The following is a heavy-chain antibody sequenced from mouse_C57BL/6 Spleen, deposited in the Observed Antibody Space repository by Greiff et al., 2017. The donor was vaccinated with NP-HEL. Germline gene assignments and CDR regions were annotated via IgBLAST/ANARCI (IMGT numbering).Heavy chain of an antibody. CDR3: ARSPLYDGYSAWFAY. Sequence: VKVVESGAELARPGASVKMSCKASGYTFTSYTMHWVKQRPGQGLEWIGYINPSSGYTKYNQKFKDKATLTADKSSSTAYMQLSSLTSEDSAVYYCARSPLYDGYSAWFAYWGQGTLVTVSA. V-gene: IGHV1-4*01. D-gene: IGHD2-3*01. CDR1: GYTFTSYT. CDR2: INPSSGYT. J-gene: IGHJ3*01.